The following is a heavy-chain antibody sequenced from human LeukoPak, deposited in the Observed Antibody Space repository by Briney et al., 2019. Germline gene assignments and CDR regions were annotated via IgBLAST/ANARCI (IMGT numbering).Heavy chain of an antibody. D-gene: IGHD3-10*01. CDR3: AIGGYYGSGSFPDY. CDR2: ISAYNGGT. J-gene: IGHJ4*02. CDR1: GYSSASFV. V-gene: IGHV1-18*01. Sequence: ASLQVSCKASGYSSASFVINWAGQAPGQGLEWIGWISAYNGGTNYAQNLQGRVTMTTDTSTSTGYMDLRSLRSDDTAVYYCAIGGYYGSGSFPDYWGQGALVTVS.